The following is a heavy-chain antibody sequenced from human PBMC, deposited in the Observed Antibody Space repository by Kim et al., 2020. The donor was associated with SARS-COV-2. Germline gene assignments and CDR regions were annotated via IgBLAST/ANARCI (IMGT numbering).Heavy chain of an antibody. V-gene: IGHV4-34*01. J-gene: IGHJ4*02. D-gene: IGHD4-17*01. CDR3: ARGLTTAEY. CDR2: INHSGST. CDR1: GGSFSGYF. Sequence: SETLSLTCAVYGGSFSGYFWSWIRQPPGKGLEWIGEINHSGSTNYNPSLKSRVTISVDTSKNQFSLKLSSVTAADTAVYYCARGLTTAEYWGQGTLVTVSS.